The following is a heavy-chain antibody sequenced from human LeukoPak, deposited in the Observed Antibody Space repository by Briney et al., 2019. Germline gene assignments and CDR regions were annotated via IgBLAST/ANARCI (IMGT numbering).Heavy chain of an antibody. CDR1: GYTFTSYY. V-gene: IGHV1-46*01. CDR2: INPSGGST. D-gene: IGHD1-14*01. CDR3: ARASSGSPFDY. J-gene: IGHJ4*02. Sequence: ASVKVSCKASGYTFTSYYMHWVQRAPGQGLEWMGIINPSGGSTSYAQKFQGRVTMTRDTSTSTVYMELSSLRSEDTAVYYCARASSGSPFDYWGQGTLVTVSS.